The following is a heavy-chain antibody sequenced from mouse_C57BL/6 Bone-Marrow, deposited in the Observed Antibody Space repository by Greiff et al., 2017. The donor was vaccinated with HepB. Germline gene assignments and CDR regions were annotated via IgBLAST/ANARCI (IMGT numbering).Heavy chain of an antibody. CDR3: AFYDYAYFDY. Sequence: VQLQQSGAELARPGASVKMSCKASGYTFTSYTMHWVKQRPGQGLEWIGYINPSSGYTKYNQKFKDKATLTADKSSSTAYMQLSSLTSEDSAVYYCAFYDYAYFDYWGQGTTLTVSS. CDR2: INPSSGYT. V-gene: IGHV1-4*01. CDR1: GYTFTSYT. D-gene: IGHD2-4*01. J-gene: IGHJ2*01.